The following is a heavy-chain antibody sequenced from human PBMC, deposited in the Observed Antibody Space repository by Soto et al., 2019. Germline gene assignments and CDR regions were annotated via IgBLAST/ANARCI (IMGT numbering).Heavy chain of an antibody. CDR1: GGSISSYY. J-gene: IGHJ4*02. D-gene: IGHD4-17*01. CDR2: IYYSGST. Sequence: SETLSLTCTVSGGSISSYYWSWIRQPPGKGLEWIGYIYYSGSTNYNPSLKSRVTISVDTSKNRFSLKLSSVTAADTAVYYCGRIYGDYLDYWGQGTLVTVSS. V-gene: IGHV4-59*01. CDR3: GRIYGDYLDY.